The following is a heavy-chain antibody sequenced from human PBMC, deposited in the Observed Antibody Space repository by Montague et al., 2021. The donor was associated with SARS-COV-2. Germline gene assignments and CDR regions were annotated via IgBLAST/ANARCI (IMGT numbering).Heavy chain of an antibody. D-gene: IGHD2-21*02. J-gene: IGHJ6*02. CDR1: GGSIRNYY. V-gene: IGHV4-59*08. CDR3: AAQTAYYYYSLDV. Sequence: SETLSLTCAVSGGSIRNYYWSWIRQPPGRGLEWIAYIYYSGNVDYNPSLKSRVTILVDTSKNQFSLKLSSVTAADTAVYYCAAQTAYYYYSLDVWGQGTTVTVSS. CDR2: IYYSGNV.